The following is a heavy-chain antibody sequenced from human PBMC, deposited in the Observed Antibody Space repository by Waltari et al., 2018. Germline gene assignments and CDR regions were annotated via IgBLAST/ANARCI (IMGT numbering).Heavy chain of an antibody. J-gene: IGHJ5*02. CDR2: IRGCGGRT. CDR1: GFTFSSYA. D-gene: IGHD3-3*01. V-gene: IGHV3-23*01. CDR3: AKQDYDFWSGPSNWFDP. Sequence: EVQLLESGGGLVQPGGSLRLSCAASGFTFSSYAMSWVRQAPGKGLEWGSAIRGCGGRTYYADAVKGRFTISRDNSKNTLYLQMNSLRAEDTAVYYCAKQDYDFWSGPSNWFDPWGQGTLVTVSS.